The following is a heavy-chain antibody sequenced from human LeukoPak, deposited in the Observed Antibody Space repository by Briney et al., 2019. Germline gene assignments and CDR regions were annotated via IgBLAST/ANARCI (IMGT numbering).Heavy chain of an antibody. J-gene: IGHJ4*02. CDR2: IYYSGST. D-gene: IGHD3-22*01. CDR1: GGSISSSSYY. Sequence: PSETLSLACTVSGGSISSSSYYWSWIRQPPGKGLEWIGYIYYSGSTNYNPSLKSRVTISVDTSKNQFSLKLSSVTAADTAVYYCARGDDSIFPYPRLDYWGQGTLVTVSS. CDR3: ARGDDSIFPYPRLDY. V-gene: IGHV4-61*01.